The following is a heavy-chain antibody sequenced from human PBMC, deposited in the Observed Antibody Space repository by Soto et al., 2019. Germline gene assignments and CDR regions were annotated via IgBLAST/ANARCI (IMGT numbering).Heavy chain of an antibody. V-gene: IGHV3-23*01. CDR1: GFIFSSYA. D-gene: IGHD2-2*01. CDR2: ISGSGVST. CDR3: AKDPRQYCSSTNCYFDF. Sequence: EVQLLESGGGLLQPGGSLRLSCAASGFIFSSYAMNWVRQTPGKGLEWVSSISGSGVSTYYADSVKGRFTISRDNSKNTLYLQMNSLRAEDTAVYYCAKDPRQYCSSTNCYFDFWGQGTLVTVSS. J-gene: IGHJ4*02.